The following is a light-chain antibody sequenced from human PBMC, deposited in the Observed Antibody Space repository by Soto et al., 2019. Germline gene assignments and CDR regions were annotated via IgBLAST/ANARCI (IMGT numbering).Light chain of an antibody. CDR3: QQYNNWPWT. Sequence: EIVMTQSPATLSVSPGERATLSCRASQSVSSNLAWYQQKPGQAPRLHIYGASTRANGIPSRFSGSRSGTEFTLTISSLQSEDFAVYYCQQYNNWPWTFGQGTKVEIK. CDR2: GAS. V-gene: IGKV3-15*01. CDR1: QSVSSN. J-gene: IGKJ1*01.